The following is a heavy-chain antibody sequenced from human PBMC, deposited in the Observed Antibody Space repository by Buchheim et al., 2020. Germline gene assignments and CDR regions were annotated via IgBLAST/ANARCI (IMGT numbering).Heavy chain of an antibody. V-gene: IGHV3-11*06. CDR2: ISGSSGDT. J-gene: IGHJ6*01. Sequence: QVQLVESGGGLVKPGGSLRLSCAASGLRFSDYYMSWIRQAPGKGPEWVAYISGSSGDTNYADSVKGRCTISRDHGKNSLYLQMNSLRAEDTALYYCARDWKRVTGATHYGMDVWGQGTT. CDR3: ARDWKRVTGATHYGMDV. D-gene: IGHD4-11*01. CDR1: GLRFSDYY.